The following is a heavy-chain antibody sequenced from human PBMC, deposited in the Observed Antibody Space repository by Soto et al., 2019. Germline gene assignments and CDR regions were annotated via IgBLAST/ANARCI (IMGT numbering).Heavy chain of an antibody. CDR2: IYPGDSDT. J-gene: IGHJ3*02. Sequence: PGESLKISCKGSGYSFTSYWIGWVRQMPGKGLEWMGIIYPGDSDTRYSPSFQGRVTISADKSISTAYLQWSSLKASDTAMYYCARQETYYYDSSGYSPNAFDIWGQGTMVTVSS. CDR1: GYSFTSYW. D-gene: IGHD3-22*01. V-gene: IGHV5-51*01. CDR3: ARQETYYYDSSGYSPNAFDI.